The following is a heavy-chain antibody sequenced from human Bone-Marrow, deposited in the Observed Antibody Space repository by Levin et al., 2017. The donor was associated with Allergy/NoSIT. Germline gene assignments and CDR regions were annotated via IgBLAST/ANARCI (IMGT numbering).Heavy chain of an antibody. V-gene: IGHV4-31*03. D-gene: IGHD3-16*01. Sequence: SQTLSPTCTVSGGSVSSGGFYWSWIRLHPGKGLEWIGYIYHTGSTSYNPSLNSRVTISVDTSKNQFSLELTSMTAADTAVYYCARQSRVWVRPYFDYWGQGTLVTVSS. CDR1: GGSVSSGGFY. J-gene: IGHJ4*02. CDR3: ARQSRVWVRPYFDY. CDR2: IYHTGST.